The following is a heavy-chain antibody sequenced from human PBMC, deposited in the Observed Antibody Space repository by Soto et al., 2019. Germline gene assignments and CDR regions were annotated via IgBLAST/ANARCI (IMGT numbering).Heavy chain of an antibody. V-gene: IGHV3-33*01. J-gene: IGHJ6*02. CDR3: AGHRTGFYYYGMDV. Sequence: QVQLVESGGGVVQPGRSLRLSCAASGFTFSSYGMHWVRQAPGKGLEWVAVIWYDGSNKYYADSVKGRFTISRDNSKNTLYLQMNSPSAEDTAVYYCAGHRTGFYYYGMDVWGQGTTVTVSS. CDR1: GFTFSSYG. CDR2: IWYDGSNK.